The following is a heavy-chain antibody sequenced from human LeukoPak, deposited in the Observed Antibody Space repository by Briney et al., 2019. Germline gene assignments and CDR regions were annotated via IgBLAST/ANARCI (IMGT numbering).Heavy chain of an antibody. Sequence: GGSLRLSCAASGFTFSSYAMSWVRQAPGKGLEWVSAISGSGGSTYYADSVKGRFTISRDNSKNTLYLQMNSLRAEDTAVYYCAKGGLKWELLSVFDYWGQGTLVTVSS. D-gene: IGHD1-26*01. J-gene: IGHJ4*02. CDR3: AKGGLKWELLSVFDY. CDR2: ISGSGGST. CDR1: GFTFSSYA. V-gene: IGHV3-23*01.